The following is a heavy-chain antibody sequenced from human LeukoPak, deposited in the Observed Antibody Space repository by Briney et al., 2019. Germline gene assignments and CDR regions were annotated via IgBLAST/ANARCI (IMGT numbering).Heavy chain of an antibody. D-gene: IGHD3-22*01. CDR2: IIPIFGTA. J-gene: IGHJ4*02. V-gene: IGHV1-69*05. CDR3: ASPTYYYDSSGSESWSFDY. CDR1: GYTFTGYY. Sequence: SVKVSCKASGYTFTGYYMHWVRQAPGQGLEWMGRIIPIFGTANYAQKFQGRVTITTDESTSTAYMELSSLRSEDTAVYYCASPTYYYDSSGSESWSFDYWGQGTLVTVSS.